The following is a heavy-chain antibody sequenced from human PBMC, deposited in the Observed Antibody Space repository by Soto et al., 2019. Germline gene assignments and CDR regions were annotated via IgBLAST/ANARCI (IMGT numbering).Heavy chain of an antibody. J-gene: IGHJ4*02. D-gene: IGHD4-17*01. Sequence: EVQLVQSGGGLIQPEGSLKLSCAAPGIIVSSNYMSWVRQAPGKGLEWVSVLYHGGSAYYADSVKGRFTISRDNSENTLYLQMNSLRVEDTGVYYCTRSRYGDPDYWGQGTLVTVSS. CDR3: TRSRYGDPDY. CDR1: GIIVSSNY. CDR2: LYHGGSA. V-gene: IGHV3-53*01.